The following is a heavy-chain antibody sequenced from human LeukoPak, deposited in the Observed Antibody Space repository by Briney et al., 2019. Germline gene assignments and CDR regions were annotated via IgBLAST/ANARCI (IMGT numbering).Heavy chain of an antibody. CDR2: LYRGGSA. V-gene: IGHV3-66*01. CDR1: GFNVSSNF. Sequence: GGSLRLSCAASGFNVSSNFISWVRQAPGKGLEWVSVLYRGGSAYYVDSVKGRFTISRDNSKNPVYLQMTSLRVDDTAVYYCARGWLRFFWYFDLWGRGTLVTVSS. D-gene: IGHD5-12*01. CDR3: ARGWLRFFWYFDL. J-gene: IGHJ2*01.